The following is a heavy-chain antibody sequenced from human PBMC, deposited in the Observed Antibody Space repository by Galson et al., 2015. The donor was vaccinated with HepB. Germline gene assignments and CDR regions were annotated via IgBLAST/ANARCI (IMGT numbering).Heavy chain of an antibody. CDR3: ARDLLGRKTRNETRHYYGSGCI. CDR1: GFTFSSYA. D-gene: IGHD3-10*01. J-gene: IGHJ3*02. V-gene: IGHV3-30-3*01. CDR2: ISYDGSNK. Sequence: SLRLSCAASGFTFSSYAMHWVRQAPGKGLEWVAVISYDGSNKYYADSVKSRFTISRDNSKNTLYLQMNSLRAEDTAVYYCARDLLGRKTRNETRHYYGSGCIWGQGTMVTVSS.